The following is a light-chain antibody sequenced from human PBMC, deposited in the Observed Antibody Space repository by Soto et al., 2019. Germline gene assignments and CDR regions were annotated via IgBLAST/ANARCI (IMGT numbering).Light chain of an antibody. CDR1: SSDVGGYNY. Sequence: QSALTQPRSVSGSPGQSVTIPCTGTSSDVGGYNYVSWYQQNPGKAPKLMIHDVTKRPSGVPDRFSGSKSGNTASLTISGLQAEDEADYYCCSYAGNYTYVFGTGTKLTVL. CDR2: DVT. J-gene: IGLJ1*01. V-gene: IGLV2-11*01. CDR3: CSYAGNYTYV.